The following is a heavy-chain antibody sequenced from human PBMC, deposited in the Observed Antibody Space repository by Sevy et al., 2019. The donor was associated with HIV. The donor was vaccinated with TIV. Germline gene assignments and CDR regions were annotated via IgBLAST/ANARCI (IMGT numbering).Heavy chain of an antibody. J-gene: IGHJ4*02. D-gene: IGHD6-6*01. V-gene: IGHV3-23*01. Sequence: GGSLRLSCAASGFTLSRYAMSWVRQAPGKGLEWVSAISGSGGSPYYADSVKGRFTISRDNSKNTLYLQMNSLRAEDTAVYYCAKGLRNGGIAARPDLDYWGQGTLVTVSS. CDR2: ISGSGGSP. CDR3: AKGLRNGGIAARPDLDY. CDR1: GFTLSRYA.